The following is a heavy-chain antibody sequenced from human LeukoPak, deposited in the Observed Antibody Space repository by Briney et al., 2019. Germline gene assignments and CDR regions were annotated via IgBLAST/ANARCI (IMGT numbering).Heavy chain of an antibody. CDR2: VSGSGGNT. D-gene: IGHD6-13*01. CDR3: VRESPVAAVGRSWFDP. J-gene: IGHJ5*02. CDR1: GFTFSGHA. Sequence: GGSLRLSCAASGFTFSGHAMSWVRQAPGEGLEWVSTVSGSGGNTYYADSVKGRFTISRKNTKNTLYLQMNSLRAEDTAVYYCVRESPVAAVGRSWFDPWGQGTLVTVSS. V-gene: IGHV3-23*01.